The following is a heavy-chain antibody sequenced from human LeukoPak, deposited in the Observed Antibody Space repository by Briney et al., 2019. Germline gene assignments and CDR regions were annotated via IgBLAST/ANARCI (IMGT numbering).Heavy chain of an antibody. CDR1: GGSISSYY. V-gene: IGHV4-59*01. J-gene: IGHJ4*02. CDR3: ARGRGFGDLDFNY. D-gene: IGHD3-10*01. CDR2: ISYTGTT. Sequence: SETLSLTCTVSGGSISSYYWSWIRQPPGKGLEWIAYISYTGTTNYNPSLQSRVTISVDTSKNQFSLKLSSVTAADTAVYYCARGRGFGDLDFNYWGQGTLVTVSS.